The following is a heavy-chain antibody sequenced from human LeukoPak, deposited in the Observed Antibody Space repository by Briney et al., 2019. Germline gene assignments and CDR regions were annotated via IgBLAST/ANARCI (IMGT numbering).Heavy chain of an antibody. D-gene: IGHD5-24*01. J-gene: IGHJ6*03. V-gene: IGHV4-30-2*01. CDR2: IYHSGST. CDR1: GGSISSGGYY. Sequence: SETLSLTCTVSGGSISSGGYYWSWIRQPPGKGLEWIGYIYHSGSTYYNPSLKSRVTISVDRSKNQFSLKLSSVTAADTAVYYCARQITPYYYMDVWGKGTTVTVSS. CDR3: ARQITPYYYMDV.